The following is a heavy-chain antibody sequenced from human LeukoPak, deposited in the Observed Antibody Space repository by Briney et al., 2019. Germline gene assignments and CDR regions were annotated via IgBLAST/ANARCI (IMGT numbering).Heavy chain of an antibody. D-gene: IGHD1-26*01. J-gene: IGHJ4*02. Sequence: GGSLRLSCTGSGFIFNNYAMKWVHQAPGKGLEWVSAISGSGGSTYYADSVKGRFTISRDNSKNTLYLQMNSPRAEDTAVYYCAKDVTSGSYSPTHDYWGQGTLVTVSS. V-gene: IGHV3-23*01. CDR1: GFIFNNYA. CDR3: AKDVTSGSYSPTHDY. CDR2: ISGSGGST.